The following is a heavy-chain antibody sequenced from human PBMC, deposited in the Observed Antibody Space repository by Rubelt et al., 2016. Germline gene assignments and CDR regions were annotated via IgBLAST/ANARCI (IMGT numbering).Heavy chain of an antibody. J-gene: IGHJ6*02. Sequence: QVQLQQWGAGLLKPSETLSLTCAVYGGSFSGYYWSWIRQPPGKGLEWIGEINHSGSTNYNPSPKGQVTITVDTSKNQYPLKRSSVTAADTAVYYCARVVVPAASYGMDVWGQGTTVTVSS. D-gene: IGHD2-2*01. V-gene: IGHV4-34*01. CDR1: GGSFSGYY. CDR2: INHSGST. CDR3: ARVVVPAASYGMDV.